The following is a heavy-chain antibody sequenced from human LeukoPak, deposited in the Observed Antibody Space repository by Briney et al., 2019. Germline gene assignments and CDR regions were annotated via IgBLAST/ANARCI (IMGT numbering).Heavy chain of an antibody. CDR2: ISAYNGNT. J-gene: IGHJ4*02. CDR1: GYTFTSYG. D-gene: IGHD3-9*01. CDR3: ARGAANYDILTGLFDY. V-gene: IGHV1-18*04. Sequence: GASVKVSCKASGYTFTSYGISWARQAPGQGLEWMGWISAYNGNTNYAQKLQGRVTMTTDTSTSTAYMELRSLRSDDTAVYYCARGAANYDILTGLFDYWGQGTLVTVSS.